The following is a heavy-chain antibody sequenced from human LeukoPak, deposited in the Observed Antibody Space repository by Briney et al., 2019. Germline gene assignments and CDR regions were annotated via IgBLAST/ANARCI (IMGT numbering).Heavy chain of an antibody. CDR3: ARGRFGELLTPRFHY. CDR1: GGSISSYY. D-gene: IGHD3-10*01. V-gene: IGHV4-59*12. Sequence: SETLSLTCTVSGGSISSYYWSWIRQPPGKGLEWIGYIYYSGSTNYNPSLKSRVTISVDTSKNQFSLKLSSVTAADTAVYYCARGRFGELLTPRFHYWGQGTLVTVSS. J-gene: IGHJ4*02. CDR2: IYYSGST.